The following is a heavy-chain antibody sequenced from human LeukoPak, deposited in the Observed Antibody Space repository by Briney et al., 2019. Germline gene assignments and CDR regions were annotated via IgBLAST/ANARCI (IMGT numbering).Heavy chain of an antibody. D-gene: IGHD5-24*01. CDR2: IYYSGST. CDR1: GGSISSGGYY. Sequence: PSQTLSLTCAVSGGSISSGGYYWSWIRQHPGKGLEWIGYIYYSGSTYYNPSLKSRVTISVDTSKNQFSLKLSSVTAADTAVYYCARDSPSSDGYNFDIWGQGTMVTVSS. V-gene: IGHV4-31*11. CDR3: ARDSPSSDGYNFDI. J-gene: IGHJ3*02.